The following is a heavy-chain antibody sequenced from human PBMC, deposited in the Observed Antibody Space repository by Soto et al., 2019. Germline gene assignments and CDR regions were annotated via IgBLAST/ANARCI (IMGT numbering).Heavy chain of an antibody. V-gene: IGHV1-2*02. Sequence: ASVKVSCKASGYTFTGYYMHWVRQAPGQGLEWMGWINPNSGGTNYAQKFQGRVTMTRDTSISTAYMELSRLRSDDTAVYYCARAPPNYYGSGSYYYWGQGTLLTVSS. CDR1: GYTFTGYY. CDR2: INPNSGGT. D-gene: IGHD3-10*01. J-gene: IGHJ4*02. CDR3: ARAPPNYYGSGSYYY.